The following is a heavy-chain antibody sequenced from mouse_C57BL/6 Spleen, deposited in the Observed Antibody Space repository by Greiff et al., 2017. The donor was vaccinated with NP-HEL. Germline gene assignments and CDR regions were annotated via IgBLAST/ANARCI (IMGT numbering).Heavy chain of an antibody. Sequence: QVQLQQSGPGILQPSQTLSLTCSFSGFSLSTFGMGVGWIRQPSGKGLEWLAHIWWDDDKYYNPALKSRLTISKDTSKNQVFLKIANVDTADTATYYCARIRYYGSSQYYFDYWGQGTTLTVSS. CDR1: GFSLSTFGMG. CDR3: ARIRYYGSSQYYFDY. CDR2: IWWDDDK. D-gene: IGHD1-1*01. J-gene: IGHJ2*01. V-gene: IGHV8-8*01.